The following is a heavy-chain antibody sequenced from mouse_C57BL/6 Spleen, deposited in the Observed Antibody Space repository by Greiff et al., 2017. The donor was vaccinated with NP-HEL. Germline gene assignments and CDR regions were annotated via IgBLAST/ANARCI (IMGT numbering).Heavy chain of an antibody. CDR3: ARDEGYGSSYPFAY. CDR1: GFTFSDYY. V-gene: IGHV5-16*01. Sequence: EVQLVESEGGLVQPGSSMKLSCTASGFTFSDYYMAWVRQVPEKGLEWVANINYDGSSTYYLDSLKSRFIISRDNAKNILYLQMSSLKSEDTATYYCARDEGYGSSYPFAYWGQGTLVTVSA. CDR2: INYDGSST. J-gene: IGHJ3*01. D-gene: IGHD1-1*01.